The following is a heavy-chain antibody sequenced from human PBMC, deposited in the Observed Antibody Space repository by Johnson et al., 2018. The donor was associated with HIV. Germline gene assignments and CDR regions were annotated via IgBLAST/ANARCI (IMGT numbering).Heavy chain of an antibody. J-gene: IGHJ3*02. V-gene: IGHV3-30*04. CDR2: ISYDGSHK. D-gene: IGHD6-13*01. CDR3: ARLYQYPSSWYLTDAFDI. Sequence: VQLVESGGGVVQPGRSLRLSCAASGFTFSSYAMHWVRQAPGKGLEWVAVISYDGSHKYYADSVKGRFPISRDNSKNTLYLQMNSLRAEDTAVYYCARLYQYPSSWYLTDAFDIWGQGTMVTVSS. CDR1: GFTFSSYA.